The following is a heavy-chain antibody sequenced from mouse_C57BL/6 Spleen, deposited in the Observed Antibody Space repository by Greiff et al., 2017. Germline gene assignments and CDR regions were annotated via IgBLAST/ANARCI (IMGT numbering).Heavy chain of an antibody. D-gene: IGHD2-5*01. Sequence: EVQVVESGPGMVKPSQSLSLTCTVTGYSITSGYDWHWIRHFPGNKLEWMGYISYSGSTNYNPSLKSRISITHDTSKNHFFLKLNSVTTEDTATYYCARSAYYSNWGYFDVWGTGTTVTVSS. J-gene: IGHJ1*03. CDR3: ARSAYYSNWGYFDV. V-gene: IGHV3-1*01. CDR2: ISYSGST. CDR1: GYSITSGYD.